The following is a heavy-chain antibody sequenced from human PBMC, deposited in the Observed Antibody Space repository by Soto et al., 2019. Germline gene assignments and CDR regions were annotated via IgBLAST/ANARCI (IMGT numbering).Heavy chain of an antibody. V-gene: IGHV3-23*01. D-gene: IGHD3-9*01. J-gene: IGHJ3*02. CDR1: GFICSSYD. CDR3: AKATATGWGAFEI. Sequence: VQMSESGGGLAQPGGSLRLSCAVSGFICSSYDMSWVRQAPGKGLEWVSTILVGGSTHYEDSVKGRFTISRDTSKNTVYLQMSSLTAGDTAFYYCAKATATGWGAFEIYGRGTMVTVSS. CDR2: ILVGGST.